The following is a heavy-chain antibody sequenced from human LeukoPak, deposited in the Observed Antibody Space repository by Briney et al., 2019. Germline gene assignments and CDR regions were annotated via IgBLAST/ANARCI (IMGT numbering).Heavy chain of an antibody. D-gene: IGHD6-13*01. CDR1: SASISGSSYY. J-gene: IGHJ5*01. V-gene: IGHV4-39*01. CDR2: VYYSGST. Sequence: PSETLSLTCTVSSASISGSSYYWGWIRQPPGKGLEWIGNVYYSGSTYYNPSLKSRVTISVGTSKSQFSLKLRSVTAADTAVYYCARGTIRLYPTRKQQLVQPFWFDYWGQGTLVIVPS. CDR3: ARGTIRLYPTRKQQLVQPFWFDY.